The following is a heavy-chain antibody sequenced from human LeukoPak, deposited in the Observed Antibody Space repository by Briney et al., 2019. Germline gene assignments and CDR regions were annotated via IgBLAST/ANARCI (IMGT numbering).Heavy chain of an antibody. CDR1: GFTSSSYW. Sequence: GGSLRLSCAASGFTSSSYWMHWVRQGPGKGLVWVSRINTDGSSTSYADSVKGRFTISRDNAKNTLYLQMNSLRAEDTAVYYCARDFFSKSPLDVFDIWGQGTMVTVSP. V-gene: IGHV3-74*01. D-gene: IGHD4-11*01. J-gene: IGHJ3*02. CDR2: INTDGSST. CDR3: ARDFFSKSPLDVFDI.